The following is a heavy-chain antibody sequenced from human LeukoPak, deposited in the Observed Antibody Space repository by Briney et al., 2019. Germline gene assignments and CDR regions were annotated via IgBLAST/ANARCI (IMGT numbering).Heavy chain of an antibody. Sequence: SETLSLTCAVYGGSFSGYYWSWIRQPPGKGLEWIGEINHSGSTNYNPSLKRRVTISVKTSKNQFSMKLSYVTVADRAVDYSARGITMVGGVIKPEYSWFDPWGQGTLVTVSS. V-gene: IGHV4-34*01. CDR3: ARGITMVGGVIKPEYSWFDP. D-gene: IGHD3-10*01. J-gene: IGHJ5*02. CDR2: INHSGST. CDR1: GGSFSGYY.